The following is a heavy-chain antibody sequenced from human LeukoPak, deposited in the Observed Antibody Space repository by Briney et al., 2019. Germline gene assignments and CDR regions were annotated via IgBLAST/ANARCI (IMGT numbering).Heavy chain of an antibody. CDR3: ARRVVNNRNWYFNL. Sequence: GESLKISCKGSGYSFTRNWIGWVRQMPGKGLEWMGIIHPGESDTRYSPSFQGQVTISADKSINTAYLQWSSLKASGTAMYYCARRVVNNRNWYFNLWGRGTLVTVSS. CDR1: GYSFTRNW. J-gene: IGHJ2*01. CDR2: IHPGESDT. V-gene: IGHV5-51*01. D-gene: IGHD4-23*01.